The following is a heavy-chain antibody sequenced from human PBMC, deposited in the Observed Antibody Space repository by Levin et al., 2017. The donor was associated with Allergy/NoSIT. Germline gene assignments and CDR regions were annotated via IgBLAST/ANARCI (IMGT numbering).Heavy chain of an antibody. Sequence: PSQTLSLTCTVSGGSISSSSYYWGWLRQPPGKGLEWIGSIYYSGSTYYNPSLKSRVTISVDTSKNQFSLKLSSVTAADTAVYYCAGTRGIFGVVTLLDFDYWGQGTLVTVSS. D-gene: IGHD3-3*01. CDR3: AGTRGIFGVVTLLDFDY. CDR2: IYYSGST. CDR1: GGSISSSSYY. J-gene: IGHJ4*02. V-gene: IGHV4-39*07.